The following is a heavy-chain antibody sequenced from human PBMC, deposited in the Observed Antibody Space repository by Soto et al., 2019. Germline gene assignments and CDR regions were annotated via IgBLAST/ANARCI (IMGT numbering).Heavy chain of an antibody. CDR2: INAGTGIA. D-gene: IGHD1-1*01. V-gene: IGHV1-3*01. J-gene: IGHJ4*02. CDR1: GYTFTRYA. Sequence: ASVKVSCKASGYTFTRYAIHWVRQAPGQGLEWPGWINAGTGIATYSTRFQGRLTITSDTSATTSYMELSSLTSEDTAVYLCARDPWNAPDYWGQGTLVTVSS. CDR3: ARDPWNAPDY.